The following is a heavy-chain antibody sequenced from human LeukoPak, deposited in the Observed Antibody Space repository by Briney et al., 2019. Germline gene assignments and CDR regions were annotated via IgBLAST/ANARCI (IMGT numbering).Heavy chain of an antibody. J-gene: IGHJ5*02. V-gene: IGHV3-30-3*01. CDR2: ISYDGSNR. D-gene: IGHD3-10*01. CDR1: GFTFSSYA. Sequence: PGGSLRLSCAASGFTFSSYAMHWVRQAPGKGLEWVAAISYDGSNRYYADSVKGRFTISRDNSKNTLYLQMNSLRADDTAVYYCARDRSGSFLGWFDPWGQGTLVTVSS. CDR3: ARDRSGSFLGWFDP.